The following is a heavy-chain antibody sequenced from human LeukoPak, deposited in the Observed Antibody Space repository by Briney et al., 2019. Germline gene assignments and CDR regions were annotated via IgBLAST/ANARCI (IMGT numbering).Heavy chain of an antibody. CDR3: ARDDAYAFDI. CDR1: RFTFSRYS. Sequence: GGSLRLSCAASRFTFSRYSMNWARQAPGKGLEWVSYVGGISSTITYADSVKGRFTISRDNAKNSLYLQMNSLRDEDTAVYYCARDDAYAFDIWGQGTVVKVSS. V-gene: IGHV3-48*02. J-gene: IGHJ3*02. CDR2: VGGISSTI.